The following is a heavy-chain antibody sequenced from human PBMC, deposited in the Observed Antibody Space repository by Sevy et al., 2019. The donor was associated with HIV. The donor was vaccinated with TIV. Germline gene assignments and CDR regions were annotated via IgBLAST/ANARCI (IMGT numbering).Heavy chain of an antibody. V-gene: IGHV1-18*04. Sequence: ASVKVSCKASGYTFTSYGISWVRQAPGQGLEWMGWISAYNGNTNYAQKLQGRVTMTTDTSTSTAYMELRSLRSDDTAVYYGAGEIRIDSSGWVNWFDPWGQGTLVTVSS. D-gene: IGHD6-19*01. CDR2: ISAYNGNT. CDR1: GYTFTSYG. CDR3: AGEIRIDSSGWVNWFDP. J-gene: IGHJ5*02.